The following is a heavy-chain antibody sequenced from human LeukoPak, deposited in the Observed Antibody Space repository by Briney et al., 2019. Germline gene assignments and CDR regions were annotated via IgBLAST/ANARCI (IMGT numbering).Heavy chain of an antibody. CDR1: GGSISSYY. CDR2: IYHSGST. Sequence: SETLSLTCTVSGGSISSYYWSWIRQPPGKGLEWIGKIYHSGSTNYNPSLKSRVTISVDKSKNQFSLRLTSVTAADTAVYYCASTVAGTADYWGQGTLVTVSS. J-gene: IGHJ4*02. D-gene: IGHD6-19*01. CDR3: ASTVAGTADY. V-gene: IGHV4-59*12.